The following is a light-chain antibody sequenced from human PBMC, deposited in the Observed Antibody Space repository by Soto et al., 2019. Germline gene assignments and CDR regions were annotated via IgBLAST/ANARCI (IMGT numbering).Light chain of an antibody. J-gene: IGLJ2*01. V-gene: IGLV2-8*01. CDR3: SSYAGSNNLL. CDR1: SSDVGTYKY. CDR2: EVT. Sequence: QSALTQPPSASGSPGQSVTISCTGTSSDVGTYKYVSWYQKHPGKAPKLMIYEVTKRPSGVPDRFSGSKSGNTASLTVSGLQDEDEADYYCSSYAGSNNLLFGGGTKLTVL.